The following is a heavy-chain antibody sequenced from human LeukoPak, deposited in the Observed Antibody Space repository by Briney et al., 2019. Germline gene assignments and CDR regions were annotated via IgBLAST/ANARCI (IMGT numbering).Heavy chain of an antibody. D-gene: IGHD3/OR15-3a*01. CDR3: AKAGLHGLGY. J-gene: IGHJ4*02. CDR2: VSGSGGGT. Sequence: PGGSLRLSCEVSGFTFSTYVMSWVRQAPGKGLEWVSSVSGSGGGTYYADSVKGRLTISRDNSKNALYLQMGSLRAEDTAIYYCAKAGLHGLGYWGQGALVTVSS. CDR1: GFTFSTYV. V-gene: IGHV3-23*01.